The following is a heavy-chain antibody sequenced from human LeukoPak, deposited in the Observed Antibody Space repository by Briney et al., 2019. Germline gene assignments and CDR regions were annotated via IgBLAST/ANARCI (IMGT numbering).Heavy chain of an antibody. CDR1: GFTVSSNY. Sequence: GGSLRLSCAASGFTVSSNYMTWVHQAPGKGLEWVSVIYSGGSTYYADSVKGRFTISRDNSKNTLYLQMNSLRAEETAVYYCARMGSTVGPLWGQGTLVTVSS. CDR2: IYSGGST. V-gene: IGHV3-53*01. J-gene: IGHJ4*02. CDR3: ARMGSTVGPL. D-gene: IGHD4-23*01.